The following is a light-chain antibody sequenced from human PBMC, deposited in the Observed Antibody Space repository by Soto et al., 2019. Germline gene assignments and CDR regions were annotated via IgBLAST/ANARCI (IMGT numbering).Light chain of an antibody. V-gene: IGKV1-5*03. Sequence: DIQMTQSPSTLSASVRDRVTITCRASQSISNSLAWYQQRPGKAPKLLIHKASSLETGVPSRFSGSGSGTEFTLTISSLQPDDFATYYCQQYNSDWNTFGQGTRLEIK. CDR3: QQYNSDWNT. J-gene: IGKJ5*01. CDR1: QSISNS. CDR2: KAS.